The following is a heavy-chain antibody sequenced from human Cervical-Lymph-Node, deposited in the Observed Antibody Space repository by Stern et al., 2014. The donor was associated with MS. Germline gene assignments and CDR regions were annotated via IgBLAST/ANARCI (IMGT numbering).Heavy chain of an antibody. Sequence: QVQLMQSGAEVKKPGSSVKVSCKASGGTFSDFAISWVRQAPRQGLEWMGGIIPVFGTAHYAQKFQGRVTITADESTSTAYMELNSLTSEDTAVYYCARDSDIENTGFGMDVWGQGTTVTVSS. D-gene: IGHD1-1*01. V-gene: IGHV1-69*01. J-gene: IGHJ6*02. CDR3: ARDSDIENTGFGMDV. CDR2: IIPVFGTA. CDR1: GGTFSDFA.